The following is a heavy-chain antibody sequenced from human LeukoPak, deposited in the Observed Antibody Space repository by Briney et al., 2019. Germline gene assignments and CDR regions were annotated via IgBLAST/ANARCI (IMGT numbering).Heavy chain of an antibody. D-gene: IGHD3-10*01. Sequence: ASVKVSCKASGYTFTGYYLHWVRHAPGQGLELMGWIHPNSGGTNSAQKFQGRVTMTRDTSISTAYMELSSLRSDDTAVYYCARDRAYFGSGSGYYYMDVWGKGTTVTVSS. CDR2: IHPNSGGT. V-gene: IGHV1-2*02. J-gene: IGHJ6*03. CDR1: GYTFTGYY. CDR3: ARDRAYFGSGSGYYYMDV.